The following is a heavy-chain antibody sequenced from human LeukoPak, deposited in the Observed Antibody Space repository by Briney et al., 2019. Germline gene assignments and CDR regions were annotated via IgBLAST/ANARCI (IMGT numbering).Heavy chain of an antibody. Sequence: GGSLRLSCAASGFTFNSYSMNWVRQAPGKGLEWLSHISSTGGTIYYADSVKGRLTVSRDNAKNSLYLQMNSLRAEDTAVYYCAKSDPYGDSLIEIWGQGALVTVSS. D-gene: IGHD4-17*01. J-gene: IGHJ4*02. CDR1: GFTFNSYS. V-gene: IGHV3-48*04. CDR3: AKSDPYGDSLIEI. CDR2: ISSTGGTI.